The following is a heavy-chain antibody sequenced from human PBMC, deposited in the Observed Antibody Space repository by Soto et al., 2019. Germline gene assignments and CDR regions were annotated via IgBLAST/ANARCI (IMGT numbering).Heavy chain of an antibody. V-gene: IGHV4-59*01. J-gene: IGHJ4*02. D-gene: IGHD6-13*01. CDR3: ARDLAAVPRAFDY. CDR2: VYYTGTT. Sequence: DTLSVTCTVSGGSISSYFYIWVRQPPGKGLEWIGSVYYTGTTDYNPSLKSRVTISVDTSKTQFSLNLRSVTAADTAVYYCARDLAAVPRAFDYWGRGTLVTVSS. CDR1: GGSISSYF.